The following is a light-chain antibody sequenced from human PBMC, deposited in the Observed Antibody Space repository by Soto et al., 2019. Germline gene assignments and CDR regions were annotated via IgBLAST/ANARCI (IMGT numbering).Light chain of an antibody. CDR2: DAS. CDR1: QGIRND. CDR3: LQDSDYPWT. Sequence: AIQMTQSPSSLSASVGDRVTITCRASQGIRNDLGWYQQKPGKAPKLLIHDASYLQSGVPSRFSGSGSGTDFTLTISSLQPEDFATYYCLQDSDYPWTFGQGTTVEVK. V-gene: IGKV1-6*01. J-gene: IGKJ1*01.